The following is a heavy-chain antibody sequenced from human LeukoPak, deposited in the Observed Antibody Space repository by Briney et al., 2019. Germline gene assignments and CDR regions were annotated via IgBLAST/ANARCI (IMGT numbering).Heavy chain of an antibody. CDR2: IYHSGST. Sequence: PSETLSLTCTVSGGSISSSSYYWGWIRQPPGKGLEWIGSIYHSGSTYYNPSLKSRVTISVDTSKNQFSLKLSSVTAADTAVYYCARRRTPLAYYYGSGSDWDDAFDIWGQGTMVAVSS. CDR1: GGSISSSSYY. CDR3: ARRRTPLAYYYGSGSDWDDAFDI. D-gene: IGHD3-10*01. V-gene: IGHV4-39*07. J-gene: IGHJ3*02.